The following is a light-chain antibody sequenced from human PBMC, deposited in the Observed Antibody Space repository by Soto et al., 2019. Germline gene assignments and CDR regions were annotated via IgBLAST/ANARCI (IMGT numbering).Light chain of an antibody. Sequence: TQVHITRSVARRVGEDLRCRSSQSFTSRSLAWYQQKPGLAPRLLISGTSNRAAGIPDRFSGSGYTTEVCRISSSVEPDDLSVYLFQQYHSSPLMFGQGTKVDIK. CDR3: QQYHSSPLM. CDR1: QSFTSRS. V-gene: IGKV3-20*01. CDR2: GTS. J-gene: IGKJ1*01.